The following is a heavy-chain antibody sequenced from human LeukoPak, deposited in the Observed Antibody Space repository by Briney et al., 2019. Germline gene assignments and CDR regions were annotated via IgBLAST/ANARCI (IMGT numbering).Heavy chain of an antibody. V-gene: IGHV3-23*01. CDR1: GFTFSSYA. CDR3: LKRAVPGNAFFDY. D-gene: IGHD6-19*01. CDR2: ISDSGGST. Sequence: GGSLRLSCAASGFTFSSYAMTWVRQAPGKGLEWVLVISDSGGSTYYADSVKGRFTISRDNSKNTLFLQMNSLRAEDTAVYYCLKRAVPGNAFFDYWGQGTLVTVSS. J-gene: IGHJ4*02.